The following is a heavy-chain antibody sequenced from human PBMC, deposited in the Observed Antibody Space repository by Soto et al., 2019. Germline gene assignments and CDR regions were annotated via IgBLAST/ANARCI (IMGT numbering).Heavy chain of an antibody. Sequence: QVQLVQSGAEVKKPGSSVKVSCKASGGTFSSYTISWVRQAPGQGLEWMGRIIPILGIANYAQKFQGRVTITVDKSTSTAYMELSSLRSEDTAVYYCRGMTTVRGAVDYWGQGTLVTVSS. V-gene: IGHV1-69*02. J-gene: IGHJ4*02. D-gene: IGHD4-17*01. CDR1: GGTFSSYT. CDR2: IIPILGIA. CDR3: RGMTTVRGAVDY.